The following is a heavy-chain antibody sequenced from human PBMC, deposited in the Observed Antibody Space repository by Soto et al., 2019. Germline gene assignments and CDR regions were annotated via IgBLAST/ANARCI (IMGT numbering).Heavy chain of an antibody. J-gene: IGHJ6*02. CDR1: GFTFDDYT. Sequence: EVQLVESGGVVVQPGGSLRLSCAASGFTFDDYTMHWVRQAPGKGLEWVSLISWDGGSTYYADSVKGRFTISRDNSKNSPYLQMNSLRTEDTALYYCAKDTSSGYYDILTGEPLYYYYGMDVWGQGTTVTVSS. CDR3: AKDTSSGYYDILTGEPLYYYYGMDV. CDR2: ISWDGGST. D-gene: IGHD3-9*01. V-gene: IGHV3-43*01.